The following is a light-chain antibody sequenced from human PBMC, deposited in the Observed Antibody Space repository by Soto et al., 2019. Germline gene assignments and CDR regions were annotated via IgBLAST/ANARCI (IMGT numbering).Light chain of an antibody. CDR2: GNT. CDR3: CSFAGNYIYV. CDR1: SSNIGAGYP. Sequence: QSVLTQPPSVSGAPGQRVTISCTGSSSNIGAGYPVHWYQQLPGTAPKLLIHGNTNRPSGVPDRFSGSKSGNTASLTISGLQSEDEADYYCCSFAGNYIYVFGTGTKVTVL. V-gene: IGLV1-40*01. J-gene: IGLJ1*01.